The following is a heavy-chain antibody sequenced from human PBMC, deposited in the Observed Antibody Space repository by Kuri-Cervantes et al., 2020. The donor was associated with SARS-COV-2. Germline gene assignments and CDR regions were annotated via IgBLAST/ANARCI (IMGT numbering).Heavy chain of an antibody. D-gene: IGHD7-27*01. J-gene: IGHJ5*02. CDR1: GFTFSTYA. Sequence: GESLKISCAASGFTFSTYAMHWVRQAPGKGLEWVAVISYDGSNKYYADSVKGRFTISRDNSENTLYLQMNSLRADDTAVYYCAKVRNWDFDHWGQGVLVTVSS. CDR3: AKVRNWDFDH. V-gene: IGHV3-30-3*01. CDR2: ISYDGSNK.